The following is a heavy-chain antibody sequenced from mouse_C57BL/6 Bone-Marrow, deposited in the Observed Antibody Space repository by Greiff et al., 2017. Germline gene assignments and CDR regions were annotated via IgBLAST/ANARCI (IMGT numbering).Heavy chain of an antibody. J-gene: IGHJ4*01. Sequence: QVHVKQPGAELVRPGSSVKLSCKASGYTFTSYWMHWVKQRPIQGLEWIGNIDPSDSETHYNQKFKDKATLAVDKSSSTAYMQLSSLTSEDSAVYYCARSLIYYYGSSLYYAMDYWGQGTSVTVSS. D-gene: IGHD1-1*01. CDR3: ARSLIYYYGSSLYYAMDY. CDR2: IDPSDSET. V-gene: IGHV1-52*01. CDR1: GYTFTSYW.